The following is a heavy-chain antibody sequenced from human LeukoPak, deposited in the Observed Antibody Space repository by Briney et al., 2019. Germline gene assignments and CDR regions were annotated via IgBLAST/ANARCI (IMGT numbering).Heavy chain of an antibody. J-gene: IGHJ4*02. CDR2: MNPNSDNT. CDR1: GYTFTSYD. Sequence: ASVKVSCTASGYTFTSYDINWVRQATGQGLEWMGWMNPNSDNTDFAQKFHGRVTMTRNTSISTAYMELSSLRSEDTAVYYCARGSGISGSYEYWGQGTLVTVSS. V-gene: IGHV1-8*01. CDR3: ARGSGISGSYEY. D-gene: IGHD1-26*01.